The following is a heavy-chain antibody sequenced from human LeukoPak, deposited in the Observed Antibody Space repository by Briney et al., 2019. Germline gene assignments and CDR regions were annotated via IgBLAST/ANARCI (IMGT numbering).Heavy chain of an antibody. J-gene: IGHJ4*02. CDR3: ACRGDWLFLIDY. CDR1: GFTFSNAW. Sequence: PGGSLRLSCAASGFTFSNAWMSWVRQAPGKGLEWVSSISSSSSYIYYADSVKGRFTISRDNAKNSLYLQMNSLRAEDTAVYYCACRGDWLFLIDYWGQGTLVTVSS. V-gene: IGHV3-21*01. CDR2: ISSSSSYI. D-gene: IGHD3/OR15-3a*01.